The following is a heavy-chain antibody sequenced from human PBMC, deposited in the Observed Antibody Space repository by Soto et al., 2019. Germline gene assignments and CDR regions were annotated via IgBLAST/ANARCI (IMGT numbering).Heavy chain of an antibody. Sequence: GESLKISCKGSGYSFTNYWINWVRQMPGKGLEWMGRIDPSDSYTNYSPSFQGHVTISVDKSISTAYLQWNFLKASDTAMYYCARGFYDNSPAEPNWFDPWGQGTLVTVSS. V-gene: IGHV5-10-1*01. CDR1: GYSFTNYW. CDR3: ARGFYDNSPAEPNWFDP. D-gene: IGHD3-22*01. CDR2: IDPSDSYT. J-gene: IGHJ5*02.